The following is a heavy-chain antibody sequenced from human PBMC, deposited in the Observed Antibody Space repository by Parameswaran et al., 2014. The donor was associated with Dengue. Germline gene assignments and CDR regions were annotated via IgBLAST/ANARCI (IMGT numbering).Heavy chain of an antibody. D-gene: IGHD3-10*01. CDR2: ISAYNGNT. CDR3: ARDFREVDRAFPFDY. J-gene: IGHJ4*02. V-gene: IGHV1-18*01. Sequence: WVRQAPGQGLEWMGWISAYNGNTNYAQKLQGRVTMTTDTSTSTAYMELRSLRSDDTAVYYCARDFREVDRAFPFDYWGQGTLVTVSS.